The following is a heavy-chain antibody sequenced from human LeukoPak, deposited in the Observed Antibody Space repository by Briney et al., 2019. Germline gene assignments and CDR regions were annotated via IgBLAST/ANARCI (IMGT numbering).Heavy chain of an antibody. CDR1: VFVFSSNS. J-gene: IGHJ4*02. V-gene: IGHV3-23*01. CDR2: ISGSGGGGTT. D-gene: IGHD1-26*01. Sequence: GGSLRLSCVASVFVFSSNSMYWVRQAPWKGLEWVSAISGSGGGGTTFYADSVRGRFTISRDNSKNTLYLQMNRLRAEDTAVYYCAKDYSGSFDYWGQGNLVTVSS. CDR3: AKDYSGSFDY.